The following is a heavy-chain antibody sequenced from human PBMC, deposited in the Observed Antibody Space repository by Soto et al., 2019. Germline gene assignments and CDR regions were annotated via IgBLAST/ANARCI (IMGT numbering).Heavy chain of an antibody. J-gene: IGHJ4*02. CDR3: AKTPWGRYYTSNFDS. D-gene: IGHD3-10*01. CDR1: GFTFSSYG. V-gene: IGHV3-30*18. Sequence: QVQLVESGGGVVQPGRSLRVSCAASGFTFSSYGMHWVRQAPGKGLEWVAAISHDGGDIYYADSVKGRHTDSRDNTKRTLCLLRQSLWAEDEAGYYCAKTPWGRYYTSNFDSWGQGTLVTVSS. CDR2: ISHDGGDI.